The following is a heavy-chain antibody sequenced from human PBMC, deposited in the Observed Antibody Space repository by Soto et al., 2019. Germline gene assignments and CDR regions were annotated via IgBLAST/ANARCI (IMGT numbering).Heavy chain of an antibody. V-gene: IGHV4-59*01. CDR2: VYHSGTT. D-gene: IGHD1-26*01. Sequence: KPSDTLSLTCSVSGVSITGSYWSWIRQPPGKTLEWIGYVYHSGTTTYNPSLKSRVSISVDTSKNQFSLRLTSVIAADTAVYYCARDMPYGAGSLAGCDYWGQGVLVTVSS. CDR1: GVSITGSY. CDR3: ARDMPYGAGSLAGCDY. J-gene: IGHJ4*02.